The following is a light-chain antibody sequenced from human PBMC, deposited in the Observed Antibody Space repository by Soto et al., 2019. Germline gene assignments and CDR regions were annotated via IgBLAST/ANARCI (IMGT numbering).Light chain of an antibody. Sequence: QTVVTQEPSFSVSPGRTVTLTCGLSSGSVSTSYYPSWYQQTPGQAPRTLIYSTNTRSSGVNDRFSGSILGNKAALTSTGAQADDESDYYCVLYMGSGIWVFGGGTKLTVL. CDR2: STN. V-gene: IGLV8-61*01. CDR3: VLYMGSGIWV. CDR1: SGSVSTSYY. J-gene: IGLJ3*02.